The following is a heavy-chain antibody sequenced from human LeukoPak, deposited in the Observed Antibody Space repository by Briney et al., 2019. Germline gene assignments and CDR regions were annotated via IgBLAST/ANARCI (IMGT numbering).Heavy chain of an antibody. D-gene: IGHD6-13*01. J-gene: IGHJ6*03. CDR2: IYSGGST. V-gene: IGHV3-53*01. Sequence: PGGSLRLSCAASGFRFSEYYMSWIRQAPGKGLEWGSVIYSGGSTYYADSVKGRFTTSRDNSKNTLYLQMNSLRAEDTAVYYCARSLAAAGPYYYYYYMDVWGKGTTVTVSS. CDR3: ARSLAAAGPYYYYYYMDV. CDR1: GFRFSEYY.